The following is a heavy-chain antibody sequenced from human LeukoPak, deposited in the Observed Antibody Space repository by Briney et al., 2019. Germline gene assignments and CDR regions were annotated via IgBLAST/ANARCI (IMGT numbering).Heavy chain of an antibody. V-gene: IGHV4-59*01. Sequence: PSETLSLTCTVAGGSISSYDWSWIRQPPGGGLEWIAYISHSGNTNYNPALKSRVTMSVDTSKNQFSLKLSSVTAADTAVYYCAGGSTRPDFWGQGTLVTVSS. CDR1: GGSISSYD. CDR2: ISHSGNT. D-gene: IGHD6-6*01. J-gene: IGHJ4*02. CDR3: AGGSTRPDF.